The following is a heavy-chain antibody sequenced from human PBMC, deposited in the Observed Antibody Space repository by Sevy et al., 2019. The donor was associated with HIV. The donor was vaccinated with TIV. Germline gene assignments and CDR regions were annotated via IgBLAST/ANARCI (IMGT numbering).Heavy chain of an antibody. Sequence: SGSLRLSCAASGFTFSSAWMSWVRLAPGKGLEWVGRIKSNTDGGTIEYAAPVKGRFTISREDSKNTLYLQMNSLKTEDTAVYYCITDPGYRGYDEEVINYYYYGMDVWGQGTPVLVSS. CDR1: GFTFSSAW. V-gene: IGHV3-15*01. CDR2: IKSNTDGGTI. D-gene: IGHD5-12*01. CDR3: ITDPGYRGYDEEVINYYYYGMDV. J-gene: IGHJ6*02.